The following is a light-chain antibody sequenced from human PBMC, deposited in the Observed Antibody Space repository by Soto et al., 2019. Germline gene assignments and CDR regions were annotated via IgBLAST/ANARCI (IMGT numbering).Light chain of an antibody. J-gene: IGKJ1*01. CDR3: QQYDNSVWT. CDR1: QSVSSTS. CDR2: GVS. V-gene: IGKV3-20*01. Sequence: EIVLTQSPGTLSLSPGERATLSCRASQSVSSTSLEWYQQKPGQAPRLLMYGVSSRATGIPDRFSGSGSGTEFTLTINRLEPEDFAVYFCQQYDNSVWTFGQGTRVEIK.